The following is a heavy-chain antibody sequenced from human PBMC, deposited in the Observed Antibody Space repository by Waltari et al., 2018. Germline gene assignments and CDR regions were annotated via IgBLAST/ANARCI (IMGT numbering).Heavy chain of an antibody. Sequence: QVQLVQSGAEVKKPGASVKVSCKASGSPFTGSYMHWVRQAPGQGLEWMGWINPNSGGTNYAQKFQGRVTMTRDTSISTAYMELSRLRSDDTAVYYCARDKGGWLVYYYGMDVWGQGTTVTVSS. J-gene: IGHJ6*02. D-gene: IGHD3-22*01. CDR3: ARDKGGWLVYYYGMDV. CDR2: INPNSGGT. CDR1: GSPFTGSY. V-gene: IGHV1-2*02.